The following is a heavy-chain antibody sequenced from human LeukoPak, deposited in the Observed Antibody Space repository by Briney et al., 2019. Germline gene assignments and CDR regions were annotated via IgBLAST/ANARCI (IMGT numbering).Heavy chain of an antibody. D-gene: IGHD6-6*01. V-gene: IGHV4-4*09. CDR3: ARFSSSGRSYFDY. CDR1: GGSISSYY. Sequence: SETLPLTCTVSGGSISSYYWSWIRQPPGKGLEWIGYIYTSGSTNYNPSLKSRVTISVDTSKNQFSLKLSSVTAADTAVYYCARFSSSGRSYFDYWGQGTLVTVSS. J-gene: IGHJ4*02. CDR2: IYTSGST.